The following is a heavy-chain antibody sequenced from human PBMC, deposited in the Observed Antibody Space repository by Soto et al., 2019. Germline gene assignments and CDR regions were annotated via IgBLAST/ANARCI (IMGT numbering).Heavy chain of an antibody. Sequence: QVHLVQSGAEVRKPGSSVKVSCKTSGGTFSTYTIYWVRQAPGQGLEWMGRIIPLFGTTRYAQNFQDRVTITAEESTSTTYIALSSLRAEDTALYYCARRLDDRADEGFDVWGEGTAVTVSA. V-gene: IGHV1-69*18. D-gene: IGHD3-16*01. CDR2: IIPLFGTT. CDR1: GGTFSTYT. J-gene: IGHJ3*01. CDR3: ARRLDDRADEGFDV.